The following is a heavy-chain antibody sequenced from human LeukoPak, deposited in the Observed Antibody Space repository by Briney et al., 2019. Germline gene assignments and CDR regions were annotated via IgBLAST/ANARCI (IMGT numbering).Heavy chain of an antibody. CDR1: RFTFSRYW. CDR2: INSDGIST. J-gene: IGHJ4*02. V-gene: IGHV3-74*01. Sequence: GGSLRLSCAASRFTFSRYWMHWVRPAPGKGLLWVSRINSDGISTSYADSVKGRFTISRDNAKNTLYLQMNSLRAEDTAVYYCARDGNYYDSSGPADYWGQGTLVTVSS. D-gene: IGHD3-22*01. CDR3: ARDGNYYDSSGPADY.